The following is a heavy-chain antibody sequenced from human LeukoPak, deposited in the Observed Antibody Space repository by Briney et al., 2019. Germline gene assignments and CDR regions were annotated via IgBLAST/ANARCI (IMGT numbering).Heavy chain of an antibody. CDR1: GYTLTGYY. D-gene: IGHD2-2*01. CDR2: INPNSGGT. CDR3: ARGRCSSRSCYLFDY. Sequence: ASVNVSCKAAGYTLTGYYMHGVRQAPGQGLEGMGWINPNSGGTSYAQTFQGRVTMTRDTSISTAYMELSRLRSDDTAVYYCARGRCSSRSCYLFDYWGQGTLVTVSS. J-gene: IGHJ4*02. V-gene: IGHV1-2*02.